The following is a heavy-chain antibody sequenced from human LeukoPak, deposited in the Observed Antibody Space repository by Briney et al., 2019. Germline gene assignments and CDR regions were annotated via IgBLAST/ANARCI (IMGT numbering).Heavy chain of an antibody. CDR1: GFPFSSYA. Sequence: GGSLRLSCAASGFPFSSYAMSWVRQAPGWGLEWVSAITAGGGSTFYADSVKGRFTISRDNTKNTLYLQMNSLRVEDTAVYYYAKRLPYYFDYWGQGTLVTVSS. D-gene: IGHD2-15*01. V-gene: IGHV3-23*01. CDR3: AKRLPYYFDY. J-gene: IGHJ4*02. CDR2: ITAGGGST.